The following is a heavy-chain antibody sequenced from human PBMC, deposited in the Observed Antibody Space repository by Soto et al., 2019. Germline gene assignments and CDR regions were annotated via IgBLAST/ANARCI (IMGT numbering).Heavy chain of an antibody. D-gene: IGHD3-10*01. CDR3: ARGLWFGTDRYYYYGMDV. Sequence: PSETLSLTCTVSGGSISSGGYYWSWIRQHPGKGLEWIGYIYYSGSTYYNPSLKSRVTISVDTSKNQFSLKLSSVTAADTAVYYCARGLWFGTDRYYYYGMDVWGQGTTVTVSS. CDR1: GGSISSGGYY. V-gene: IGHV4-31*03. CDR2: IYYSGST. J-gene: IGHJ6*02.